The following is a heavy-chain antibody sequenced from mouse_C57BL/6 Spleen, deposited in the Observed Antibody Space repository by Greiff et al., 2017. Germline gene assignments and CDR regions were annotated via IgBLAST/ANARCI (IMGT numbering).Heavy chain of an antibody. J-gene: IGHJ2*01. CDR1: GYAFTNYL. CDR2: INPGSGGT. Sequence: QVQLKQSGAELVRPGTSVKVSCKASGYAFTNYLIEWVKQRPGQGLEWIGVINPGSGGTNYNEKFKGKATLTADKSSSTAYMQLSSLTSEDSAVYFCARADGSPDYWGQGTTLTVSS. D-gene: IGHD1-1*01. CDR3: ARADGSPDY. V-gene: IGHV1-54*01.